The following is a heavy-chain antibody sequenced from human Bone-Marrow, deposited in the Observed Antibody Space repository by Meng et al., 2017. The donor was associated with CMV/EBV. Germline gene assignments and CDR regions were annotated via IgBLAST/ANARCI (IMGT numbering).Heavy chain of an antibody. CDR2: ISSSSSTI. J-gene: IGHJ6*02. Sequence: GESLKISCAASGFTFSSYSMNWVRQAPGKGLEWVSYISSSSSTIYYADSVKGRFTISRDNAKNSLYLQMNSLRAEDTALYYCAKDYYYYGMDVWGQGTTVTVSS. CDR1: GFTFSSYS. V-gene: IGHV3-48*04. CDR3: AKDYYYYGMDV.